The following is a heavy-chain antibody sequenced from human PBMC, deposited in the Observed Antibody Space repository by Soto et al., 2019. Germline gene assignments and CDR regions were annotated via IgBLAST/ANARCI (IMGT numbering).Heavy chain of an antibody. Sequence: QVQLQESGPGLVKPSETLSLTCTVSSGSISSYYWSWIRQPPGKGLEWIGYIYYSGSTSYNPSLNMRVTLAVDTSRNQFSRNRNSVTAADTAVYYGARHEADQEYYFDYWGQGTLVTVSS. V-gene: IGHV4-59*08. CDR1: SGSISSYY. CDR2: IYYSGST. D-gene: IGHD2-2*01. CDR3: ARHEADQEYYFDY. J-gene: IGHJ4*02.